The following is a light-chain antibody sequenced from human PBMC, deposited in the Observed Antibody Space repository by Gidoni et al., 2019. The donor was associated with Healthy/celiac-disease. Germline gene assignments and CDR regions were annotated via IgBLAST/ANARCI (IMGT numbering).Light chain of an antibody. Sequence: SVLTPPPSVSGAPGPRVTISCPGSSSNIGAGSDVHWYQQLPGTAPKLLIYGNSNRPSGVPDRFSGSKSGTSASLAITGLQAEDEADYYCQSYDSSLGAVFGGGTQLTVL. CDR1: SSNIGAGSD. V-gene: IGLV1-40*01. J-gene: IGLJ7*01. CDR2: GNS. CDR3: QSYDSSLGAV.